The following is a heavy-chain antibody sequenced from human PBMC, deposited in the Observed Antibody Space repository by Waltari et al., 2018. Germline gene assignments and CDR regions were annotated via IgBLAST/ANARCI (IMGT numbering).Heavy chain of an antibody. J-gene: IGHJ4*02. Sequence: QVQLVESGGGVVQPGGSLRLSCAASGFTFSSYGMHWVRQAPGKGLEWVAFIRYDGSNKYYADSMKGRVTISRDNSKNTLYLQMNSLRAEDTAVYYCAKEPPSGSYIPYYFDYWGQGTLVTVSS. V-gene: IGHV3-30*02. CDR3: AKEPPSGSYIPYYFDY. CDR2: IRYDGSNK. D-gene: IGHD3-10*01. CDR1: GFTFSSYG.